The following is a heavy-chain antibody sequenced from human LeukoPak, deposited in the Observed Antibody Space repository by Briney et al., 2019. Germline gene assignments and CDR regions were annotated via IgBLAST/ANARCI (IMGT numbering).Heavy chain of an antibody. D-gene: IGHD2-21*02. J-gene: IGHJ4*02. CDR1: GYTFTSYG. CDR3: ACVVTATTSTPNFDY. Sequence: GASVKVSCKASGYTFTSYGISWVRQAPGQGLEWMGWISAYNGNTNYAQKLQGRVTMTTDTSTSTAYMELRSLRSDDTAVYYCACVVTATTSTPNFDYWGQGTLVSVSS. V-gene: IGHV1-18*01. CDR2: ISAYNGNT.